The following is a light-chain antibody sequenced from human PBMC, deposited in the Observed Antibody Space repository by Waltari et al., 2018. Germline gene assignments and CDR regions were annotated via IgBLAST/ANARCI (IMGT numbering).Light chain of an antibody. Sequence: EIVLKQSPGTLSLSPGERANLSCSASQTVRTTYLAWYQQKPGQAPTLVIHDTSSRATGIPDRFSGSGSGTDFSLTISSLESEDFAVYYCQQYDISPLTFGGGTKVETK. V-gene: IGKV3-20*01. CDR2: DTS. CDR1: QTVRTTY. J-gene: IGKJ4*01. CDR3: QQYDISPLT.